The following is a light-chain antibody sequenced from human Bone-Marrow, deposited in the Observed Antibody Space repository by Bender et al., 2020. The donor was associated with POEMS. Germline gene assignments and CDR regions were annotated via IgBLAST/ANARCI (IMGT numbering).Light chain of an antibody. CDR3: QVWDTSTVL. Sequence: SHELTQPPSVSVSPGQTASITCSGDNLEDKSASWYQQRPGQSPVLVIYDNNKWPSGLPERFSGSNSGNTATLTISGTQAMDEADYYCQVWDTSTVLFGGGTKLTVL. CDR1: NLEDKS. CDR2: DNN. J-gene: IGLJ2*01. V-gene: IGLV3-1*01.